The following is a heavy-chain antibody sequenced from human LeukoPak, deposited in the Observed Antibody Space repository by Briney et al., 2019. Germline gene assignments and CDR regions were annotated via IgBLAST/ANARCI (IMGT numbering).Heavy chain of an antibody. J-gene: IGHJ4*02. CDR3: ARSLELRYITMVRGVRGPFDY. D-gene: IGHD3-10*01. CDR1: GGSFSGYY. Sequence: PSETLSLTCAVYGGSFSGYYWSWIRQPPGKGLEWIGEINHSGSTNYNPSLKSRVTISVDTSKNQFSLKLSSVTAADTAVYYCARSLELRYITMVRGVRGPFDYWGQGTLVTVSS. V-gene: IGHV4-34*01. CDR2: INHSGST.